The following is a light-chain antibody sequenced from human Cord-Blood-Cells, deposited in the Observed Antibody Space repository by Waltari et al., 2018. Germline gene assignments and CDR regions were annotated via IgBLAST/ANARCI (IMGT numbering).Light chain of an antibody. J-gene: IGLJ3*02. CDR3: LLSYSGAWV. CDR1: TGAVTRGHS. V-gene: IGLV7-46*01. Sequence: QAVVTQEPSLTVSPGGTVTLTCGSSTGAVTRGHSPYWFQQKPGQAPRTLIVDTSNTHSWTPARFSGSLLGGKAALTLSGAQPEDEAEYYCLLSYSGAWVFGGGTKLTVL. CDR2: DTS.